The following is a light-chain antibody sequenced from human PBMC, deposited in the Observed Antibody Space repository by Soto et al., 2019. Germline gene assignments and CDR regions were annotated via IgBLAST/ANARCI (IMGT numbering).Light chain of an antibody. Sequence: EIVLTQSPATLSLSPGERATLSCGASQSVSSSYLVCYQQKPGLAPMLLIYDASSRATGIPDRFSGSGSGTDFTLTISRLEPEDFAVYYGQQYGSSPYTFCQGNKLDIK. V-gene: IGKV3D-20*01. CDR3: QQYGSSPYT. CDR1: QSVSSSY. CDR2: DAS. J-gene: IGKJ2*01.